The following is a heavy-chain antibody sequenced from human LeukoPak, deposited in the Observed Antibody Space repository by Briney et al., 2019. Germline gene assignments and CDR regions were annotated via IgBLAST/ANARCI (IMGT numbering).Heavy chain of an antibody. Sequence: GGSLRLSCAASGFTFCIYWMHCVCHTREKGLVWVSCINSAGRSTNYTDSVKGRFTISRDKAKNPLYLQMTSLRAEDTAVYYCAREHYDSSGGGYFDYWGQGTLVTVSS. D-gene: IGHD3-22*01. V-gene: IGHV3-74*01. CDR1: GFTFCIYW. CDR2: INSAGRST. J-gene: IGHJ4*02. CDR3: AREHYDSSGGGYFDY.